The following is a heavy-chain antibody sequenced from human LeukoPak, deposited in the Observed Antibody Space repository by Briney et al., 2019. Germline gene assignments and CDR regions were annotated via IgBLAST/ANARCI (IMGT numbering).Heavy chain of an antibody. CDR3: ARVSDLAAAGTYDY. D-gene: IGHD6-13*01. J-gene: IGHJ4*02. V-gene: IGHV4-59*02. CDR1: GGSVTSYY. CDR2: IHYSGSSGST. Sequence: SETLSLTCTVSGGSVTSYYWSWIRQPPGKGLEWIGNIHYSGSSGSTNYNPSLKSRVTTSVDTSTNQLSLRLSSVTAADTAVYYCARVSDLAAAGTYDYWDQGTLVTVSS.